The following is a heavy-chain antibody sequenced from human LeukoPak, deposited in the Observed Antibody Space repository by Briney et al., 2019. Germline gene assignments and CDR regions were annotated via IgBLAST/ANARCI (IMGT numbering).Heavy chain of an antibody. Sequence: ASVKVSCKASGYTFTGYYIHWVRQAPGQGLECMGWINPNSGGTNYAQKFQGRVTMTRDTSISTAYMELSRLRSDDTAVYYCARGGSGSYFTWLDPWGQGTLVTVSS. CDR3: ARGGSGSYFTWLDP. CDR2: INPNSGGT. D-gene: IGHD3-10*01. CDR1: GYTFTGYY. J-gene: IGHJ5*02. V-gene: IGHV1-2*02.